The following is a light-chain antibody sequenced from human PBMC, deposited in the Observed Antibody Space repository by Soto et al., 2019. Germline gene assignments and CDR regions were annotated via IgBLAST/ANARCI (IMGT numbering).Light chain of an antibody. V-gene: IGKV1-5*03. CDR1: QTISSW. Sequence: DLQMTQSPSTLSGSVGDRSTNPCRASQTISSWLAWYQQKPGKAPKLLIYKASTLKSGVPSRFSGSGSGTEFTLTINSLQSEDFAVYYCQRYNNWPLTFGGGTKVDIK. CDR2: KAS. CDR3: QRYNNWPLT. J-gene: IGKJ4*01.